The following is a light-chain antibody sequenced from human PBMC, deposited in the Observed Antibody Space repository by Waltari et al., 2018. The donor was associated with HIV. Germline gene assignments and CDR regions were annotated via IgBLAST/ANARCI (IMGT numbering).Light chain of an antibody. V-gene: IGLV3-1*01. CDR1: KLGDKY. CDR3: QAWDSSTVV. CDR2: QDS. Sequence: SYELTQPPSVSVSPGQTASITFPGDKLGDKYACWYQQKPGQSPVLVIYQDSKRPSGIPERFSGSNSGNTATLTISGTQAMDEADYYCQAWDSSTVVFGGGTKLTVL. J-gene: IGLJ2*01.